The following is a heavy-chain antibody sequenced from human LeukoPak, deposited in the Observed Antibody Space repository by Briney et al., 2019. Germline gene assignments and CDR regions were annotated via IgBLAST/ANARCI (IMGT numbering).Heavy chain of an antibody. CDR1: GGSISSYY. Sequence: SETLSLTCTVSGGSISSYYWSWIRQHAGKGLEWIGRIYTSGSTNYNPSLKSRVTMSVDTSKNQFSLKLSSVTAADTAVYYCARGAYYYDSSGLNHEAFDIWGQGTMVTVSS. CDR3: ARGAYYYDSSGLNHEAFDI. CDR2: IYTSGST. D-gene: IGHD3-22*01. V-gene: IGHV4-4*07. J-gene: IGHJ3*02.